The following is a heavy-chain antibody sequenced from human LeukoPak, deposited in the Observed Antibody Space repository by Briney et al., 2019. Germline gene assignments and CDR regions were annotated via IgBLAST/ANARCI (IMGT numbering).Heavy chain of an antibody. CDR2: ISSSSSYI. J-gene: IGHJ4*02. Sequence: SGGSLRLSCAASGFTFSSYSMNWVRQAPGKGLEWVSSISSSSSYIYYADSVKGRFTISRDNAKNSLYLQMNSLRAEDTAVYYCARGDYSNYGYFDYWGQGTLVTVSS. CDR1: GFTFSSYS. D-gene: IGHD4-11*01. CDR3: ARGDYSNYGYFDY. V-gene: IGHV3-21*01.